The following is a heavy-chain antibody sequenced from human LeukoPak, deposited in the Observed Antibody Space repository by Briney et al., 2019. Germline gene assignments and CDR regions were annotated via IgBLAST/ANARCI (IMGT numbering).Heavy chain of an antibody. CDR1: GFTFSSNS. CDR2: ISSSSSYI. D-gene: IGHD3-10*01. Sequence: GGSLRLSGAASGFTFSSNSMNWVRQAPGKGLEWFSSISSSSSYIYYADSVKGRFTISRDNAKNSLYLQINSLRAEDTAVYYCARDFKVRGQTVNWFDPWGQGTLVTVSS. J-gene: IGHJ5*02. CDR3: ARDFKVRGQTVNWFDP. V-gene: IGHV3-21*01.